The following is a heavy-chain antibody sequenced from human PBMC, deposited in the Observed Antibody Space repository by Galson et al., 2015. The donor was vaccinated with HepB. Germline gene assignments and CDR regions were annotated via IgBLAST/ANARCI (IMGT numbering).Heavy chain of an antibody. D-gene: IGHD7-27*01. V-gene: IGHV3-48*03. CDR2: LYTNDNSV. CDR3: ARDLHWAFDY. CDR1: GFTFSNYA. J-gene: IGHJ4*02. Sequence: SLRLSCAASGFTFSNYAMNWVRQAPGKGLEWISHLYTNDNSVWYARSVKGRFTISRDNAKNSLYLQMTGLRAEDTAVYFCARDLHWAFDYWGQGNLVTVSS.